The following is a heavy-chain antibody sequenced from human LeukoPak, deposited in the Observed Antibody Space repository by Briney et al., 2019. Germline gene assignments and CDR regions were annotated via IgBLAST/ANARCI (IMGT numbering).Heavy chain of an antibody. CDR3: AEYSSSSVDYYGMDV. CDR1: GYTFTSYA. CDR2: INTNTGNP. J-gene: IGHJ6*02. Sequence: ASVKVSCKASGYTFTSYAMNWVRQAPGQGLEWMGWINTNTGNPTYAQGFTGRFVFSLDTSVSTAYLQICSLKAEDTAVYYCAEYSSSSVDYYGMDVWGQGTTVIVSS. D-gene: IGHD6-6*01. V-gene: IGHV7-4-1*01.